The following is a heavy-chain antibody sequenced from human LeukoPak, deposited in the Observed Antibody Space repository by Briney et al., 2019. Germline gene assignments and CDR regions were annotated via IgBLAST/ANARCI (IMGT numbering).Heavy chain of an antibody. Sequence: GGSLRLSCAASGLTFSDHYMDWVRQAPGKGLEWVGRVRNKANGYTTEYAASVKVRFTISRDDSKNSLYLQMNSLETADTAVYYCTSGTLNLFQYWGQGTLVSVSS. D-gene: IGHD1-14*01. CDR1: GLTFSDHY. J-gene: IGHJ4*02. V-gene: IGHV3-72*01. CDR2: VRNKANGYTT. CDR3: TSGTLNLFQY.